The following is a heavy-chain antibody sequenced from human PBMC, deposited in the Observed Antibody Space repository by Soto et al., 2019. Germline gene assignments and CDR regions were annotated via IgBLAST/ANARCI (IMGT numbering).Heavy chain of an antibody. J-gene: IGHJ4*02. CDR3: ARGYYDSSGPFDY. CDR1: GGCISSWY. CDR2: SYYTEST. D-gene: IGHD3-22*01. V-gene: IGHV4-59*01. Sequence: WETLSLTCTVCGGCISSWYWCWFLLPQRKGLEWIGYSYYTESTKYNPSLKSRVTVSVDTSKNQFSLKLRSVTAADTALYYCARGYYDSSGPFDYWGQGTLVIASS.